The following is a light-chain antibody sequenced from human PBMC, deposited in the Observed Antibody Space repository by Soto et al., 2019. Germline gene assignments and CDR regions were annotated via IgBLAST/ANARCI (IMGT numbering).Light chain of an antibody. J-gene: IGKJ3*01. Sequence: DIPMTQSPSSLSASVGDRVTITCQASQDISNYLNWYQQKPGKAPKLLIYDASNLETGAPSRFSGSGSVTDFTFTISSPQPEDIVTYYCQQDDNRPFTFGPGTKVDIK. CDR1: QDISNY. V-gene: IGKV1-33*01. CDR2: DAS. CDR3: QQDDNRPFT.